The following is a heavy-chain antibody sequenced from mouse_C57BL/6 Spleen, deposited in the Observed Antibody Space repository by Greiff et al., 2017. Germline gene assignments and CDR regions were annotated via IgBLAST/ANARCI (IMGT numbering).Heavy chain of an antibody. V-gene: IGHV5-17*01. J-gene: IGHJ2*01. CDR2: ISSGSSTI. Sequence: DVKLVESGGGLVKPGGSLKLSCAASGFTFSDYGMHWVRQAPEKGLEWVAYISSGSSTIYYADTVKGRFTISRDNANNTLFLQMTSLRSEDTAMYYCARPRGPGRDFDDWGQGTTLTVSS. CDR1: GFTFSDYG. CDR3: ARPRGPGRDFDD.